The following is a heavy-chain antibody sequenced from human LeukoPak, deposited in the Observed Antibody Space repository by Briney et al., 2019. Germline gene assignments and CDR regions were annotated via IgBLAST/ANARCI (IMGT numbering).Heavy chain of an antibody. V-gene: IGHV4-4*07. CDR1: GASINGYF. J-gene: IGHJ5*02. D-gene: IGHD3-10*01. CDR2: XYGSGST. CDR3: SRDMVQETLMYWFDP. Sequence: SETLSLTCTISGASINGYFWSWIRQSAGXXXXXXXXXYGSGSTNYNPSLESRVTVSSDPSKNQFSLKLRSVTAADTAMYYCSRDMVQETLMYWFDPWGPGILATVSS.